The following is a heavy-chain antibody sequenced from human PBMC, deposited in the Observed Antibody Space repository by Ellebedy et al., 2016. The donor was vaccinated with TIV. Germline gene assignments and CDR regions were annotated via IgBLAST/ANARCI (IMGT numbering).Heavy chain of an antibody. CDR2: TSGYNGHT. D-gene: IGHD3-16*01. CDR1: GYTFSSYG. J-gene: IGHJ6*02. Sequence: AASVKVSCKASGYTFSSYGISWVRQAPGQGLEGMGWTSGYNGHTNYAQKLQGRVTMTTDTSTNTAYLEVRNLRSDDTAVYYCARDRMRGDPRSSYYYGMDVWGQGTTVTVSS. V-gene: IGHV1-18*01. CDR3: ARDRMRGDPRSSYYYGMDV.